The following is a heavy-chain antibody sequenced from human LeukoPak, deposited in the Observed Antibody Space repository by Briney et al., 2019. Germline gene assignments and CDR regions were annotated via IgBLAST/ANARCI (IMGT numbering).Heavy chain of an antibody. D-gene: IGHD5-12*01. J-gene: IGHJ6*03. CDR2: IIPIFGTA. V-gene: IGHV1-69*05. CDR3: ARGYSGYSYYYYYMDV. CDR1: GGTFSSYA. Sequence: SVKVSCKASGGTFSSYAISWVRQAPGQGLEWMGGIIPIFGTANYAQKFQGRVTITTDESTSTAYMELSSMRSEDTAVYYRARGYSGYSYYYYYMDVWGKGTTVTVSS.